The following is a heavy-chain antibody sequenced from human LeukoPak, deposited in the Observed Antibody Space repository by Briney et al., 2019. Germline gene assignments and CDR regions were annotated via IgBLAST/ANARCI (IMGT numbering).Heavy chain of an antibody. Sequence: SGTLSLTCTVSGDSINSLDLWSWVRQPPGKGLEWTGEMYLSGTTHSNPSVKSRVTISIDKSKNQFFLNLSSVTAADTAVYYCAGLVGRYSSGLYYYYFDYWGQGTLVTVSS. J-gene: IGHJ4*02. V-gene: IGHV4-4*02. D-gene: IGHD3-22*01. CDR1: GDSINSLDL. CDR3: AGLVGRYSSGLYYYYFDY. CDR2: MYLSGTT.